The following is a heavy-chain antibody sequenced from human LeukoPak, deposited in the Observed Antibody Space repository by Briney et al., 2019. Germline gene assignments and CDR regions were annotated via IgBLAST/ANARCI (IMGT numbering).Heavy chain of an antibody. CDR2: INLNSRTI. V-gene: IGHV3-48*01. J-gene: IGHJ4*02. CDR3: ARGGAARPDY. Sequence: QAXGSLXXSCAASGFTFSTYGMNWVRQAPGKGLEWVSYINLNSRTIDYADSVRGRFTISRDNAKSSLYLQMNRVRGEDTGVYYCARGGAARPDYWGQGTLVTVSS. CDR1: GFTFSTYG. D-gene: IGHD6-6*01.